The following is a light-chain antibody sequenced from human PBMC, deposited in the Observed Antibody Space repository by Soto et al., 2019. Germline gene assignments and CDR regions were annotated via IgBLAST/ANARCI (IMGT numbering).Light chain of an antibody. CDR3: QQYGSSPLT. CDR1: QSVSSSY. V-gene: IGKV3-20*01. J-gene: IGKJ4*01. CDR2: AAS. Sequence: EIVLTQSPGTLSLSPGERATLSCRASQSVSSSYLAWYQQNPGQAPRLLIYAASSRATGIPDRFSGSGSGTDFTLTISRLEPEDFAVYYCQQYGSSPLTFGGGTKVEIK.